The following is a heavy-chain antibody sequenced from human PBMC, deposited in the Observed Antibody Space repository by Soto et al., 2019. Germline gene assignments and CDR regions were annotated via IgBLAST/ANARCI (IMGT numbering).Heavy chain of an antibody. V-gene: IGHV4-34*01. D-gene: IGHD6-19*01. CDR2: INDSGTT. J-gene: IGHJ5*02. Sequence: SETLSLTCAIYGGSFSGFYWSWTRQPPGKGLEWIGEINDSGTTNYNPSLKSRVTISADTSKPHFSLRLTSVTAADTAVYYCARVYSSGWHNWFDPWGQGTLVTASS. CDR1: GGSFSGFY. CDR3: ARVYSSGWHNWFDP.